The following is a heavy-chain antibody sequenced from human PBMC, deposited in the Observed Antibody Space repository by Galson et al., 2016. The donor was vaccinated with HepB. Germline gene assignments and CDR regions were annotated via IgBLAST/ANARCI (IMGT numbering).Heavy chain of an antibody. D-gene: IGHD1-26*01. CDR2: ISTTGTNI. J-gene: IGHJ6*02. CDR1: GFTFSLSQ. V-gene: IGHV3-21*01. CDR3: ARDRGSYRVRYSMDV. Sequence: SLRLSCAASGFTFSLSQLVWVRQAPGKGLEWISSISTTGTNIFYADSVKGRFTISRDNANNSLSLQMKSLRAEDTAVYYCARDRGSYRVRYSMDVWGQGTTVTVSS.